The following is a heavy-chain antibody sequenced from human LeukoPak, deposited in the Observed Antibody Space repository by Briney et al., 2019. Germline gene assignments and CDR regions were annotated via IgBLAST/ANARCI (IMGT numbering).Heavy chain of an antibody. J-gene: IGHJ6*02. CDR3: ARAAYSSSWDYYYGMDV. CDR2: ISWNSGSI. CDR1: GFTFDDYA. V-gene: IGHV3-9*01. D-gene: IGHD6-13*01. Sequence: GGSLRLSCAASGFTFDDYAMHWVRQAPGKGLEWVSGISWNSGSIGYADSVKGRFTISRDNAKNSLYLQMNSLRAEDTALYYCARAAYSSSWDYYYGMDVWCQGTTVTVSS.